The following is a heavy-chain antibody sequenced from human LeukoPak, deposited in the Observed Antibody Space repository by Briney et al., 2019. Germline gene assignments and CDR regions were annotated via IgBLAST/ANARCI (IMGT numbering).Heavy chain of an antibody. J-gene: IGHJ4*02. Sequence: SETLSLICTVSGGSIVSHYWNWIRQPVGRGLEWIGRFYASGTTNTSPSLKSRVTMSVDTSKNQFSLKLSSVTAADTAVYYCAKDSSTWGNLAGHFDSWGQGTLVTVSS. CDR2: FYASGTT. CDR3: AKDSSTWGNLAGHFDS. D-gene: IGHD6-13*01. CDR1: GGSIVSHY. V-gene: IGHV4-4*07.